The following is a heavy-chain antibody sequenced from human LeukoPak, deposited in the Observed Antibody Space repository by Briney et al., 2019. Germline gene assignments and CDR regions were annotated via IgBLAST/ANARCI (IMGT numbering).Heavy chain of an antibody. Sequence: SETLSLTCAVYGDSFSGYYWRWLRQPPGKGGEGLGEIKQRGRTNYNPSLKSRVTISVDTSKNQFSLQLSSVTAADTAVYYCARGGLYCSGGSCSLWFDPWGQGTLVTVSS. CDR1: GDSFSGYY. CDR2: IKQRGRT. J-gene: IGHJ5*02. CDR3: ARGGLYCSGGSCSLWFDP. V-gene: IGHV4-34*01. D-gene: IGHD2-15*01.